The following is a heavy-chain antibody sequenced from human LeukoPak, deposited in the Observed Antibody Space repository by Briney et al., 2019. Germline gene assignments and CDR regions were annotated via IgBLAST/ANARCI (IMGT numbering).Heavy chain of an antibody. CDR3: VRDGPLEYCSRARCYFFDQ. Sequence: PGGSLRLSCAASGFTFSTYWMHWVRQAPGEGLEWVAVISYDGSKKYYADSVRGRFTISRDNSKNTLYLQMNSLRGEDTAVYFCVRDGPLEYCSRARCYFFDQWGQGALVTVSS. CDR2: ISYDGSKK. V-gene: IGHV3-30*03. D-gene: IGHD2-2*01. CDR1: GFTFSTYW. J-gene: IGHJ4*02.